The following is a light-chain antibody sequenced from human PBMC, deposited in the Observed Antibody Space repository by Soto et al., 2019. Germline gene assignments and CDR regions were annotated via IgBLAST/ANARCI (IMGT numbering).Light chain of an antibody. CDR2: AAS. V-gene: IGKV1-39*01. CDR1: QSISSY. J-gene: IGKJ4*01. CDR3: QRLSHA. Sequence: LQMTQSPSSLSASVGDRVTITCRASQSISSYLNWYQQKPGKAPKLLIYAASTLQSGVPSRFSVSGYGTDFTLTISSLQPEDCATYYCQRLSHAFGGGTKV.